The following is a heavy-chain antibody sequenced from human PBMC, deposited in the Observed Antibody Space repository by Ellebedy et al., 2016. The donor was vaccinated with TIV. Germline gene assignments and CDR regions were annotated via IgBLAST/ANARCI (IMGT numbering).Heavy chain of an antibody. CDR3: AREPSGVGWYDSSWFDP. CDR1: AGTFSRHV. V-gene: IGHV1-69*04. Sequence: AASVKVSCKASAGTFSRHVISWVRRAPGQGLEWMGRIIPILGIANYAQKFQGRVTITADKSTGTAYMELSSLRPADTAVYYCAREPSGVGWYDSSWFDPWGQGTLVTVSS. D-gene: IGHD6-19*01. CDR2: IIPILGIA. J-gene: IGHJ5*02.